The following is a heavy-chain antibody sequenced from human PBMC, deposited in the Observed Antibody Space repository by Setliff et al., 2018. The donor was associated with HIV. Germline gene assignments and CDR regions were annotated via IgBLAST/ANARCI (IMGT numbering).Heavy chain of an antibody. CDR2: AYHSGRA. D-gene: IGHD3-16*01. J-gene: IGHJ4*02. CDR3: AHSLLGAPMIDY. CDR1: GYSISSGYS. V-gene: IGHV4-38-2*01. Sequence: SETLSLTCAVSGYSISSGYSWGWVRQPPGKGLEWIGNAYHSGRAFYNPSLESRVTMSIDSSKNLFSLRLDSVTAADSAFYFCAHSLLGAPMIDYWGQGMLVTSPQ.